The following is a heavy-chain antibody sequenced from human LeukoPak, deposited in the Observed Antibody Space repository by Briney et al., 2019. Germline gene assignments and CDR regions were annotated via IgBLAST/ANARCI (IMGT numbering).Heavy chain of an antibody. CDR2: INHSGST. CDR1: GGSFSGYY. J-gene: IGHJ6*03. V-gene: IGHV4-34*01. CDR3: ARGGYYDFWSGYSHGGVYYYYYMDV. Sequence: SETLSLTCAVYGGSFSGYYWSWIRQPPGKGLEWIGEINHSGSTNYNPSLKSRVTISVDTSKNQLSLKLSSVTAADTAVYYCARGGYYDFWSGYSHGGVYYYYYMDVWGKGTTVTVSS. D-gene: IGHD3-3*01.